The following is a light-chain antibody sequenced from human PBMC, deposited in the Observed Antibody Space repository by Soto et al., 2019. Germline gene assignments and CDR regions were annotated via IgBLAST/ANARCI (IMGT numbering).Light chain of an antibody. J-gene: IGLJ2*01. Sequence: QSALTQPASVPGSPGQSITISCTGTSSDVGVYNYVSWYQHHPGKAPKLMIYAVSNRPSGVSSRFSGSKSGNTASLTISGLQAEDEADYYCNSYTTSSTLLFGGGTKLTVL. CDR2: AVS. V-gene: IGLV2-14*01. CDR1: SSDVGVYNY. CDR3: NSYTTSSTLL.